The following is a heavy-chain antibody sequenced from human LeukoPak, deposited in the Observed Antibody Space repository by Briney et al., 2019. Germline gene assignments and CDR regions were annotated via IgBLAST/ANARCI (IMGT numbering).Heavy chain of an antibody. CDR3: AKAASSVGYDFWSGYRMSWFDP. Sequence: GGSLRLSCAASGFTLSSYGMHWVRQAPGKGLEWVAFIRYDGSNKYYADSVKGRFTISRDNSKNTLYLQMNNLRAEDTAVYYCAKAASSVGYDFWSGYRMSWFDPWGQGTLVTVSS. CDR2: IRYDGSNK. D-gene: IGHD3-3*01. CDR1: GFTLSSYG. J-gene: IGHJ5*02. V-gene: IGHV3-30*02.